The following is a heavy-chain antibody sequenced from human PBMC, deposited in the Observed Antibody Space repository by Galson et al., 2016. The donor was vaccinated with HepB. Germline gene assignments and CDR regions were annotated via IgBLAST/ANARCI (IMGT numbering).Heavy chain of an antibody. V-gene: IGHV3-48*02. D-gene: IGHD5-18*01. CDR1: GSTFSTYS. J-gene: IGHJ4*02. CDR2: ISSRSSTL. Sequence: SLTFSRAASGSTFSTYSMNWVRKAPGKGLEWVSYISSRSSTLFYADSLKGRFTISRANAKNSLYLQMNSLRDEDTAVFYCARDGGRGYTYGYFDYWGRGTLATVSS. CDR3: ARDGGRGYTYGYFDY.